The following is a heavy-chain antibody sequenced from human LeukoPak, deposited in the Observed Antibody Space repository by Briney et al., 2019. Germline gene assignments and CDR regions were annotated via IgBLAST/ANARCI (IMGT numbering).Heavy chain of an antibody. CDR2: INHGGST. J-gene: IGHJ4*02. Sequence: SETLSLTCAVYGGSFSGDFWSWIRQSPGKGLEWIGEINHGGSTTYNPSLQSQVSISIDTSKNQFSLRLTSVTAADTAVYYCARQTGSGLFILPGGQGTLVIVSS. CDR1: GGSFSGDF. D-gene: IGHD3/OR15-3a*01. CDR3: ARQTGSGLFILP. V-gene: IGHV4-34*01.